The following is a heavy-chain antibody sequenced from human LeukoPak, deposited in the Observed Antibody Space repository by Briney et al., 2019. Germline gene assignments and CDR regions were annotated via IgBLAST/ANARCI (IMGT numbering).Heavy chain of an antibody. J-gene: IGHJ5*02. CDR3: ARGYFSSWYMNWFDP. CDR1: GFTFSSYA. CDR2: ISYDGNNK. D-gene: IGHD6-13*01. Sequence: GGSLRLSCAASGFTFSSYAMHWVRQAPGKGLEWVTVISYDGNNKYYAASVKGRFTISRDNSKNMLYLQTNSLRTEDTAVYYCARGYFSSWYMNWFDPWGQGTLVTVSS. V-gene: IGHV3-30-3*01.